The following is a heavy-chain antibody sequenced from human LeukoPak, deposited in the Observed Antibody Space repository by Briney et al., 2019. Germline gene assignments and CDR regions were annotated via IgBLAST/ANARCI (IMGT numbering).Heavy chain of an antibody. V-gene: IGHV3-53*01. J-gene: IGHJ4*02. Sequence: KSGGSLRLSCAASGFTVSSNYMSWVRQAPGKGLEWVSVIYSGGSTYYADSVKGRFSISRDNSKNTVYLQMNSLRVEDTAVYYCAKGPISAIVGATTLDYWGQGTLVTVSS. CDR2: IYSGGST. CDR1: GFTVSSNY. CDR3: AKGPISAIVGATTLDY. D-gene: IGHD1-26*01.